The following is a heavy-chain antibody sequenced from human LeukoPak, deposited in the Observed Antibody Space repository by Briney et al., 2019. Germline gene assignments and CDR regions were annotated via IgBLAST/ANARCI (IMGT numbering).Heavy chain of an antibody. CDR2: IYSDGNTT. CDR1: GFTFSSYW. CDR3: ARDQGSTSRGIDY. Sequence: GGSLRLSCAASGFTFSSYWMHWVRQAPGKGLVWVSRIYSDGNTTNYADSMKGRFTISRDNAKNTLYLQMNSLRAEDTAVYYCARDQGSTSRGIDYWGQGTLVTVSS. D-gene: IGHD2-2*01. J-gene: IGHJ4*02. V-gene: IGHV3-74*01.